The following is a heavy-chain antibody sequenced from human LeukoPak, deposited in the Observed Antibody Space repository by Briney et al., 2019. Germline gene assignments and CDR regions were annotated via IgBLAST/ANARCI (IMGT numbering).Heavy chain of an antibody. J-gene: IGHJ6*02. Sequence: SETLSLTCTVSCGAISSYYWSWIRQPPGKGLDLIGYIYYSGSTNYNPSLKGRVTISVDTSKNQFSLKLSSVTAADTAVYYCARDRDYYDSSGYYYYYYGMDVWGQGTTVTVSS. CDR3: ARDRDYYDSSGYYYYYYGMDV. V-gene: IGHV4-59*01. D-gene: IGHD3-22*01. CDR2: IYYSGST. CDR1: CGAISSYY.